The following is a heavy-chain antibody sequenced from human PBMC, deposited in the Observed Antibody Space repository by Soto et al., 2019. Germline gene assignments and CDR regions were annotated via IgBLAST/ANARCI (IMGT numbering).Heavy chain of an antibody. CDR2: IWYDGSNK. V-gene: IGHV3-33*01. D-gene: IGHD6-19*01. Sequence: GGSLRLSCAASGFTFSSYGMHWVRQAPGKGLEWVAVIWYDGSNKYYADSVKGRFTISRDNSKNTLYLQMNSLRAEDTAVYYCARSSVAGTFFDYSGQGTLVTVSS. CDR3: ARSSVAGTFFDY. CDR1: GFTFSSYG. J-gene: IGHJ4*02.